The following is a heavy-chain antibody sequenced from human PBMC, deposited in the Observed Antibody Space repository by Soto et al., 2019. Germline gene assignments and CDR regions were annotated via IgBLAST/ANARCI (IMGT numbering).Heavy chain of an antibody. CDR1: GGSFSGYY. CDR2: INHSGST. J-gene: IGHJ3*02. Sequence: SETLSLTCAVYGGSFSGYYWSWIRQPPGKGLEWIGEINHSGSTNYNPSLKSRVTISVDTSKNQFSLKLSSVTAADTAVYYFARGRQCSGGSCYGLAFDIWGQGTMVTVSS. D-gene: IGHD2-15*01. V-gene: IGHV4-34*01. CDR3: ARGRQCSGGSCYGLAFDI.